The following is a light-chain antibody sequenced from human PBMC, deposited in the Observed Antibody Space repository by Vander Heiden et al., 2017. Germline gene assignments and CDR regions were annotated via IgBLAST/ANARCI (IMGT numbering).Light chain of an antibody. CDR2: DAS. CDR1: RSINNY. J-gene: IGKJ3*01. CDR3: QQRYNWPPVT. V-gene: IGKV3-11*01. Sequence: PAPRSCSPGERATLSCRASRSINNYLAWYQQKPGQAPRLLIYDASNRATGIPARFSGSGSGTDFSLTISSLEPEDFAVYYCQQRYNWPPVTFGPGTKVDIK.